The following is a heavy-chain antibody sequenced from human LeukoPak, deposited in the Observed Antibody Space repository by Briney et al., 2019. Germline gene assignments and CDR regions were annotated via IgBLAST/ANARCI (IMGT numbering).Heavy chain of an antibody. CDR1: GVSISSHY. J-gene: IGHJ6*03. V-gene: IGHV4-59*11. Sequence: SETLSLTCTVSGVSISSHYWSWIRQPPGKGLEWIGYIYYSGSTNYNACLKSRVNISVDTSKNRFSLKLRSVTAADTAVYYCARGERNCSGGSCPPYYYYMDVWGKGTTVTVSS. CDR2: IYYSGST. D-gene: IGHD2-15*01. CDR3: ARGERNCSGGSCPPYYYYMDV.